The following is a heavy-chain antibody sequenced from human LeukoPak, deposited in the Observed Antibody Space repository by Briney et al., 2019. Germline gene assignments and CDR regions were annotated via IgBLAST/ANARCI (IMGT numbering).Heavy chain of an antibody. CDR2: ISSSSSGGNTI. CDR1: GFTFSDYY. Sequence: PGGSLRLSCAASGFTFSDYYMSWIRQAPGKGLEWVSYISSSSSGGNTIYYADSVKGRFTISRDNAKNSLFLQMNSLRAEDTAVYYCAREALRRSYYGMDVWGLGTTVTVSS. CDR3: AREALRRSYYGMDV. D-gene: IGHD2-15*01. V-gene: IGHV3-11*01. J-gene: IGHJ6*02.